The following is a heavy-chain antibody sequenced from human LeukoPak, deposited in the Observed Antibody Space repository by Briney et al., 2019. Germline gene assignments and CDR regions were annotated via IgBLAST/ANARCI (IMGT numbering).Heavy chain of an antibody. J-gene: IGHJ2*01. CDR2: ISSSSNYI. CDR1: GFTFSSFS. V-gene: IGHV3-21*01. CDR3: ARDLDGDYDWHFDL. Sequence: GGSLRLSCAASGFTFSSFSMNWVRQAPGKGLEWVSSISSSSNYIYYADSVRGRFTISRDNAKNSLSLQMNSLRVEDTAVYYCARDLDGDYDWHFDLWGRGTLVTVSS. D-gene: IGHD4-17*01.